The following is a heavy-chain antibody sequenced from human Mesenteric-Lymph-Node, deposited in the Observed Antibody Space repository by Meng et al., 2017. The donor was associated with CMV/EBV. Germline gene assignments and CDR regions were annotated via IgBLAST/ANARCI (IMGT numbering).Heavy chain of an antibody. J-gene: IGHJ3*01. V-gene: IGHV3-9*01. CDR2: ISWNSGSI. CDR1: GFTFDDYA. Sequence: SLKISCAASGFTFDDYAMHWVRQAPGKGLEWVSGISWNSGSIGYADSVKGRFTISRDNAKNTLYLQMNSLSAEDTAVYSCARDCSRTTCYDAFDLWGQGTMVTVSS. CDR3: ARDCSRTTCYDAFDL. D-gene: IGHD2-2*01.